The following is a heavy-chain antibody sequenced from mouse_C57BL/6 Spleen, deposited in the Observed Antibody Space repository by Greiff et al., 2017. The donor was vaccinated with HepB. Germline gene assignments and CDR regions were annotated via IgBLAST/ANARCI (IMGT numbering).Heavy chain of an antibody. Sequence: EVQLQESGGGLVQPGGSLSLSCAASGFTFTDYYMSWVRQPPGKALEWLGFIRNKANGYTTEYSASVKGRFTISRDNSQSILYLQMNALRAEDSATYYCARYRTGTTRVYFDYWGQGTTLTVSS. D-gene: IGHD4-1*01. CDR1: GFTFTDYY. J-gene: IGHJ2*01. V-gene: IGHV7-3*01. CDR3: ARYRTGTTRVYFDY. CDR2: IRNKANGYTT.